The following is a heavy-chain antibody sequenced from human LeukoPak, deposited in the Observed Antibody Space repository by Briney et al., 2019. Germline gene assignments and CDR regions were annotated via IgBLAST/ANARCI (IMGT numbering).Heavy chain of an antibody. CDR1: GYSISSGYY. Sequence: SETLSLICTVSGYSISSGYYWGWIQQPPGKGLEWIGNIYHSGSTYYNPSLKSRVTISVDTSKNQFSLKLSSVTAADTAVYYCATVGGYGSGSGFDFWGQGTLVTVSS. CDR3: ATVGGYGSGSGFDF. V-gene: IGHV4-38-2*02. CDR2: IYHSGST. J-gene: IGHJ4*02. D-gene: IGHD3-10*01.